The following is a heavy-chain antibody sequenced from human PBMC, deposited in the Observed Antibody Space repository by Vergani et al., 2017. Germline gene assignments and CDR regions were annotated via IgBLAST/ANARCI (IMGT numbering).Heavy chain of an antibody. D-gene: IGHD6-13*01. CDR1: GFTFSSYA. CDR2: ISYDGSNK. V-gene: IGHV3-30-3*01. J-gene: IGHJ4*02. Sequence: VQLVESGGGLVQPGRSLRLSCAASGFTFSSYAMHWVRQAPGKGLEWVAVISYDGSNKYYADSVKGRFTISRDNSKNTLYLQMNSLRAEDTAVYYCARAEEQQLVGDYWGQGTLVTVSS. CDR3: ARAEEQQLVGDY.